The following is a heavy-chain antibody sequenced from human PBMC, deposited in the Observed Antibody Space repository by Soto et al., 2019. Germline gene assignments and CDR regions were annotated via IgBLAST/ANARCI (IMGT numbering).Heavy chain of an antibody. CDR3: ARVDYYIYFGMDV. D-gene: IGHD3-22*01. CDR1: GGSISGYY. V-gene: IGHV4-59*01. J-gene: IGHJ6*02. CDR2: IYYSGSS. Sequence: QVQLQESGPGLVKPSETLSLTCTVSGGSISGYYWSWIRQPPGKGLEWIGYIYYSGSSNYNPSLNSRVTISVDTSKNQFSLQVSSVTAADAAVYYCARVDYYIYFGMDVWGQGTTVTVSS.